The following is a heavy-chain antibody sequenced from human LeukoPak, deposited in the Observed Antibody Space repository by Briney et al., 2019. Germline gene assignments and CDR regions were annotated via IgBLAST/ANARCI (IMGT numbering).Heavy chain of an antibody. Sequence: GGSLRLSCAASGFTFSSYAMNWVRQAPGKGLEWVSAISGSGGSTYYADSVKGRFTISRDNSKNTLYLQMNSLRAEDTAVYYCAKGGGDYGSGSYRSFDIWGQGTMVTVSS. V-gene: IGHV3-23*01. J-gene: IGHJ3*02. CDR3: AKGGGDYGSGSYRSFDI. CDR1: GFTFSSYA. CDR2: ISGSGGST. D-gene: IGHD3-10*01.